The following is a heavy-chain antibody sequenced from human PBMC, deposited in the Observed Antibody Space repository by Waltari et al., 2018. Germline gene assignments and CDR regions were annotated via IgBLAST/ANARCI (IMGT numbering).Heavy chain of an antibody. V-gene: IGHV4-4*02. J-gene: IGHJ4*02. Sequence: WLRLVPQSPGEGLGWIGQVHGSGKTHYNPSLESRVSISKDTSNKEFSLKLTFATAADTAVYYCARDRGRGLYLDSWGQGILVTVSP. CDR3: ARDRGRGLYLDS. CDR2: VHGSGKT. D-gene: IGHD2-15*01. CDR1: W.